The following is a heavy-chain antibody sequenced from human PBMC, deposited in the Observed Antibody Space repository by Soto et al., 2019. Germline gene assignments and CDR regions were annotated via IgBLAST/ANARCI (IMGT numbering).Heavy chain of an antibody. CDR1: GYTFTGYY. V-gene: IGHV1-2*02. CDR3: ARMRTYYYYGMDV. J-gene: IGHJ6*02. CDR2: INPNSGGT. Sequence: ASVKVSCKASGYTFTGYYMHWVRQAPGQGLEWMGWINPNSGGTNYAQKFQGRVTMTRDTSISTAYMELSRLRSDDTAVYYCARMRTYYYYGMDVWGQGTTVTVSS.